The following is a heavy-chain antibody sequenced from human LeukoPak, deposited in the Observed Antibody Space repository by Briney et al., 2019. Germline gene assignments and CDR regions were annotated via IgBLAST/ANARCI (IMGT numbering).Heavy chain of an antibody. J-gene: IGHJ3*02. CDR3: ASTSIDAFDI. V-gene: IGHV5-51*01. CDR1: GYIFTSYW. D-gene: IGHD3-16*01. CDR2: IYPGYSDT. Sequence: GESLQISCEGSGYIFTSYWIGWVRQLPGKGVELMAIIYPGYSDTRYSPSFPGQLTISADKSISTAYLQWSSLKASDTAMYYCASTSIDAFDIWGQGTMVTVSS.